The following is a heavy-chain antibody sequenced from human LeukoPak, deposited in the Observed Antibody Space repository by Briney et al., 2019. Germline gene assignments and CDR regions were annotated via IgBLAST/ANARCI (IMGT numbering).Heavy chain of an antibody. CDR2: INPSGGST. J-gene: IGHJ4*02. Sequence: ASVKVSCKASGYTFTSYYMHWVRQAPGQGLEWMGIINPSGGSTSYAQKFQGRVTMTRDTSTSTAYMELSSLRSEDTAVYYCARVGGTYYYESSGFDYWGQGTLVTVSS. CDR1: GYTFTSYY. D-gene: IGHD3-22*01. V-gene: IGHV1-46*01. CDR3: ARVGGTYYYESSGFDY.